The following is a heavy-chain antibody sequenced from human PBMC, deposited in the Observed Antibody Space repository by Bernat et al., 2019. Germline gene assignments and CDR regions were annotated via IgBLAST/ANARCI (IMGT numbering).Heavy chain of an antibody. CDR1: GFSLKNYR. J-gene: IGHJ4*02. CDR2: ISVSGSHT. CDR3: ARDLGDNNWPYIDY. V-gene: IGHV3-48*02. D-gene: IGHD3-10*01. Sequence: EVQLVESGGGLVQPGGALRLSGAVSGFSLKNYRMSWVRPAPGKGVEGVSYISVSGSHTLNADSVKGRFTITRDSDKNLLYLQMDALGDEDTAIYYCARDLGDNNWPYIDYWGQGTLVTVSS.